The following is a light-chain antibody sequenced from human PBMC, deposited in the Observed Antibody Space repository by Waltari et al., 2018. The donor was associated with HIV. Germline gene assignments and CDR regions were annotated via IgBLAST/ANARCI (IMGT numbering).Light chain of an antibody. CDR1: SSNVGSDDL. V-gene: IGLV2-23*02. Sequence: QSPLTPPASVPGSPGQSITISCTGTSSNVGSDDLVSWYQQHPGEAPQLIIYEVTKRPLGVSNRFSGSKSGNTASLTISGLQAEDEADYYCCSCPRSGIRYVFGTGTKVTVL. J-gene: IGLJ1*01. CDR3: CSCPRSGIRYV. CDR2: EVT.